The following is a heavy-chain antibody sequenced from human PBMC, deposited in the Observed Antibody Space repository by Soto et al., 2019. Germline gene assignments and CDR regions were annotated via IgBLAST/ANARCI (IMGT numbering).Heavy chain of an antibody. CDR2: VKSKILGGTT. CDR3: TTDSYITSIIVRFDY. J-gene: IGHJ4*01. CDR1: GFTFSNAW. Sequence: PGGSLRLSCAASGFTFSNAWINWVRQAPGKGLEWVGRVKSKILGGTTDFSAPVKGSFAISRVFSKNVLFLEMNSLKTEDTAIYYCTTDSYITSIIVRFDYWGHGTLVTVSS. V-gene: IGHV3-15*07. D-gene: IGHD3-22*01.